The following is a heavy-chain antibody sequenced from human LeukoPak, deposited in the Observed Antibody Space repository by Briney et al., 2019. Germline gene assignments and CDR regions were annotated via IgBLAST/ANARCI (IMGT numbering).Heavy chain of an antibody. CDR2: INPNSGGT. D-gene: IGHD2-21*02. V-gene: IGHV1-2*02. CDR3: AGGRRYQPLLSQGVDH. J-gene: IGHJ4*02. CDR1: GYTFTGYY. Sequence: ASVKVSCKASGYTFTGYYMHWVRQAPGQGLEWMGWINPNSGGTNYAQKFQGRVTMTRDTSISTAYMELSRLRSDDTAVYYCAGGRRYQPLLSQGVDHWGQGTLVTVS.